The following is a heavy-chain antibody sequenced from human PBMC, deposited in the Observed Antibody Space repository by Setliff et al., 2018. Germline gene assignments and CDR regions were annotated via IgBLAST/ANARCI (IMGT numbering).Heavy chain of an antibody. J-gene: IGHJ4*02. CDR3: ARGYYNGRGYYYLPCSFDS. D-gene: IGHD3-10*01. Sequence: PSETLSLTYTVSDGSLYSGNYYWTWIRQPAGKALEWIGHIHGTEGAHYNPSLESRVTISRDKSPNQFSLMLRSVTAADTALYYCARGYYNGRGYYYLPCSFDSWGRGIVVTVS. CDR2: IHGTEGA. V-gene: IGHV4-61*09. CDR1: DGSLYSGNYY.